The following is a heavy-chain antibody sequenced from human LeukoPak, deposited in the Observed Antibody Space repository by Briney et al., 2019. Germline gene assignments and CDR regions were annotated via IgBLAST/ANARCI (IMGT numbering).Heavy chain of an antibody. CDR2: INPNSGGT. D-gene: IGHD3-9*01. J-gene: IGHJ4*02. CDR1: VYTFTFYY. CDR3: AREGTYYDILTGYYQYYFDY. Sequence: GASVTVSFTASVYTFTFYYMHWVRQAPGQGREWMGWINPNSGGTNYAQKFQGRVTMTRDTSISTAYMELSRLRSDDTAVYYCAREGTYYDILTGYYQYYFDYWGQGTLVTVSS. V-gene: IGHV1-2*02.